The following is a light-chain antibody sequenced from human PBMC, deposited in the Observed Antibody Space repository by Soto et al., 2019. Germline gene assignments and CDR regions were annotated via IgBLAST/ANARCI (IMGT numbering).Light chain of an antibody. CDR3: NSYAGSNNFVV. V-gene: IGLV2-8*01. Sequence: QSALTQPPSASGSPGQSVTISCTGTSSDVAGYNFVSWYQQHPGKAPKLMIYEVSKRPSGVPDRFSGSKSGNTPSLTVSGLQAENEADYYCNSYAGSNNFVVFGGGTKLTV. J-gene: IGLJ2*01. CDR2: EVS. CDR1: SSDVAGYNF.